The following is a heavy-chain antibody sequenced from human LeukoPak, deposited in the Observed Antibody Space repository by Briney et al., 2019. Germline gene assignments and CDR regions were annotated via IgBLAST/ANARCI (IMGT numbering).Heavy chain of an antibody. J-gene: IGHJ4*02. V-gene: IGHV4-38-2*01. CDR3: ARIGGYDYVWGSYRSDY. CDR2: IYHSGST. D-gene: IGHD3-16*02. CDR1: GYSISSCYY. Sequence: PSETLSPTCAVSGYSISSCYYWGWIRQPPGKGLEWIGSIYHSGSTYFNPSLKSRVTISVDTSKNQFSLKLSSVTAADTAVYYCARIGGYDYVWGSYRSDYWGQGTLVTVSS.